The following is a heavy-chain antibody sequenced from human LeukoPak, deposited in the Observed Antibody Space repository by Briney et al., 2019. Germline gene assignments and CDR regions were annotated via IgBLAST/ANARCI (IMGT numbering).Heavy chain of an antibody. V-gene: IGHV4-39*07. CDR2: IFYTGNT. CDR1: GGSITSSNFY. CDR3: ARNYYDSSGYYIDKSYFDS. J-gene: IGHJ4*02. Sequence: SETLSLACTVSGGSITSSNFYWGWIRQPPGKGLEWIGSIFYTGNTYYQPSLRGRLSISLDTSKNLFSLRLNSVTAADTAVYYCARNYYDSSGYYIDKSYFDSWAREPWSPSPQ. D-gene: IGHD3-22*01.